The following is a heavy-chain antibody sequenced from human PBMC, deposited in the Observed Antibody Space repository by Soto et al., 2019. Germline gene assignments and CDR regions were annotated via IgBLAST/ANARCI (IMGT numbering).Heavy chain of an antibody. Sequence: QVQLQESGPGLVKPSQTLSLTCTVSGGSISSGGYYWGWIGQHPGKGLEWIGYIYYSGSTYYNPSLKSRVTISVDTSKNQFSLKLSSVTAADTAVYYCARDKYYYGSGKDGMDVWGQGTTVTVSS. V-gene: IGHV4-31*03. CDR2: IYYSGST. CDR1: GGSISSGGYY. CDR3: ARDKYYYGSGKDGMDV. D-gene: IGHD3-10*01. J-gene: IGHJ6*02.